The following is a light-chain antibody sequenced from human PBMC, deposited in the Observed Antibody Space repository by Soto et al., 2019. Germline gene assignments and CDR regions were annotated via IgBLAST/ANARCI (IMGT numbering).Light chain of an antibody. Sequence: AIRMTQSPSSFSASTGDRVTITCRASQGVSNYLAWYQQRPGKAPKLLIYAASTLQTGVPSTFSGSGSGTDFTLTISRLQSDDFATYYCLQYFTYPFTVGPGTKVDI. CDR3: LQYFTYPFT. J-gene: IGKJ3*01. V-gene: IGKV1-8*01. CDR1: QGVSNY. CDR2: AAS.